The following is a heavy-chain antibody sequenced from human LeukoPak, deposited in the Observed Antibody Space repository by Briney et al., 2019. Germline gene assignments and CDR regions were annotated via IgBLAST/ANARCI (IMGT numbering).Heavy chain of an antibody. D-gene: IGHD6-19*01. CDR3: ARGKFASAWFDY. CDR1: GFTFSSYA. CDR2: ISSSSTYI. J-gene: IGHJ4*02. V-gene: IGHV3-21*01. Sequence: GGSLRLSCAASGFTFSSYAMSWVRQAPGKGLEWVSSISSSSTYIYYADSVKGRFIISRDNAENSLYLQMSSLRAEDTALYYCARGKFASAWFDYWGLGTLVTVSS.